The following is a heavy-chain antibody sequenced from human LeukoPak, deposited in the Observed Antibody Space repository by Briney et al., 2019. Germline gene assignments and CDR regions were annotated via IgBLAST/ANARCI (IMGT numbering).Heavy chain of an antibody. J-gene: IGHJ4*02. CDR3: ARDSLRYYYDSSGYSD. CDR1: GFTFSSYG. D-gene: IGHD3-22*01. Sequence: GGSLRLSCAASGFTFSSYGMHWVRQAPGKGLEWVAVIWYDGSNKYYADSVKGRFTISRDNSKNTLYLQMNNLRAEDTAVYYCARDSLRYYYDSSGYSDWGQGTLVTVSS. CDR2: IWYDGSNK. V-gene: IGHV3-33*01.